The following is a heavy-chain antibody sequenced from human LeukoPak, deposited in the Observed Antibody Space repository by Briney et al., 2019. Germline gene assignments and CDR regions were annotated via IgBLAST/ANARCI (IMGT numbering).Heavy chain of an antibody. Sequence: PGGSLRLSCAASGFTFSSYWMSWVRQAPGKGLEWVANIKQDGSEKYYVDSVKGRFTISRDNAKNSLYLQMNSLRAEDTAVYYCARNYGDYDPPDQYYYYYGIDVWGQGTTVTVSS. CDR1: GFTFSSYW. V-gene: IGHV3-7*01. CDR3: ARNYGDYDPPDQYYYYYGIDV. J-gene: IGHJ6*02. D-gene: IGHD4-17*01. CDR2: IKQDGSEK.